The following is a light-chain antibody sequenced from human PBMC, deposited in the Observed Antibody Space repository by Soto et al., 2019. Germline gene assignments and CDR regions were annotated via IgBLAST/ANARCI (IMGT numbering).Light chain of an antibody. Sequence: EIVMTQSPATLSVSPGEGATLSCRASQSVSNNLAWYQQKPGQAPRLLISGASTRATGIPARFSGSGSGTEFTLTISSLQSEDFAVYYCQEYDNWPRRTFGGGTKVEIK. CDR1: QSVSNN. J-gene: IGKJ4*01. CDR3: QEYDNWPRRT. CDR2: GAS. V-gene: IGKV3-15*01.